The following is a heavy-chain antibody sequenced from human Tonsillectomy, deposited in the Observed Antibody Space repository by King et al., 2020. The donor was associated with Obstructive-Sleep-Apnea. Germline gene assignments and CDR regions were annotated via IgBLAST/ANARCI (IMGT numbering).Heavy chain of an antibody. J-gene: IGHJ3*01. CDR1: GFTFRTYA. D-gene: IGHD3-22*01. CDR3: AKAPVLYDGQDAFAF. CDR2: ISARGDET. V-gene: IGHV3-23*04. Sequence: VQLVESGGGLVQPGGSLRLSCAASGFTFRTYAMEWVRQAPGKGLEWVSTISARGDETYYADSVKGRFTISRDNSKKTLFLQLSSLRAEDTALYYFAKAPVLYDGQDAFAFGGRGPLVPVSS.